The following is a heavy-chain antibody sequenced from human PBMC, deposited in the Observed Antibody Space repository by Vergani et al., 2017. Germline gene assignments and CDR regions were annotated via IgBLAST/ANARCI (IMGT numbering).Heavy chain of an antibody. J-gene: IGHJ6*02. V-gene: IGHV3-33*06. CDR3: AKVKGSYYTMGVGADGMDV. CDR1: GFTFSSYG. Sequence: QVQLVESGGGVVQPGRSLRLSCAASGFTFSSYGMHWVRQAPGKGLEWVAVIWYDGSNKYYADSVKGRFTISRDNSKNTLYLQMNSLRAEDTAVYYCAKVKGSYYTMGVGADGMDVWGQGTTVTVSS. CDR2: IWYDGSNK. D-gene: IGHD3-10*01.